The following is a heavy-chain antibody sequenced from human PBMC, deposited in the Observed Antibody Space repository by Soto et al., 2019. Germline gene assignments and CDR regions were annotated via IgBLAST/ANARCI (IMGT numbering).Heavy chain of an antibody. CDR3: ARDLSYGRFDP. J-gene: IGHJ5*02. V-gene: IGHV1-69*06. Sequence: GASVKVSCKASGGTFSTSSINWLRQAPGQRPEWMGNILPVFGTADYAQKFRDRVTITADKSTNTAYMELRSLFSEDAAVYYCARDLSYGRFDPWGQGTLVTVSS. CDR2: ILPVFGTA. D-gene: IGHD4-17*01. CDR1: GGTFSTSS.